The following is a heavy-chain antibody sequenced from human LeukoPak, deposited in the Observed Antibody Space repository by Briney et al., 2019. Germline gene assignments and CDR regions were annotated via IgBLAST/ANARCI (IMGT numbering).Heavy chain of an antibody. CDR2: ISYDGSNK. Sequence: GGSLRLSCAASGFTFSSYAMHWVRQAPGKGLEWVAVISYDGSNKYYAGSVKGRFTISRDNSKNTLYLQMNSLRAEDTAVYYCARELMTTASNWGQGTLVTVSS. CDR3: ARELMTTASN. V-gene: IGHV3-30-3*01. CDR1: GFTFSSYA. D-gene: IGHD4-17*01. J-gene: IGHJ4*02.